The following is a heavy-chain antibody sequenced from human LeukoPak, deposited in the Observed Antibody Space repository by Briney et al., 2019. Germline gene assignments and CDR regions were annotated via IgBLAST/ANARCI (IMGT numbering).Heavy chain of an antibody. Sequence: PSETLSLTCAVYGGSFSSYYWSWIRQPPGKGLEWIGYIYYSGSTNYNPSLKSRVTISVDTSKNQFSLKLSSVTAADTAVYYCAREYDFWSGYHLFDPWGQGTLVTVSS. CDR2: IYYSGST. CDR3: AREYDFWSGYHLFDP. J-gene: IGHJ5*02. CDR1: GGSFSSYY. D-gene: IGHD3-3*01. V-gene: IGHV4-59*01.